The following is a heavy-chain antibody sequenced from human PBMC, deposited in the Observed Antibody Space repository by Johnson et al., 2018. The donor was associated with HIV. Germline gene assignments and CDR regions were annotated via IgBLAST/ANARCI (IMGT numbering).Heavy chain of an antibody. Sequence: QVQLVESGGGLVKPGGSLRLSCAASGFTFSDYYMSWIRQAPGKGLEWVSYISSSGSTIYYADSVKGRFPISRDNAKNTLYLQMNSLGAEDTAVYYCARRSWAFDAFDIWGQGTMVTVSS. CDR1: GFTFSDYY. V-gene: IGHV3-11*04. D-gene: IGHD1-26*01. J-gene: IGHJ3*02. CDR2: ISSSGSTI. CDR3: ARRSWAFDAFDI.